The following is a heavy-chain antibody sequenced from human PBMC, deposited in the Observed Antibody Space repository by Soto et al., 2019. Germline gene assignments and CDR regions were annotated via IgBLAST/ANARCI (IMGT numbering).Heavy chain of an antibody. CDR2: IYPGDSDT. CDR3: ARWGIYSGYDHYYYGMDV. V-gene: IGHV5-51*01. Sequence: GESLKISCKGSGYSFTSYWSGWVRQMPGKGLEWMGIIYPGDSDTRYSPSFQGQVTISADKSISTAYLQWSSLKASDTAMYYCARWGIYSGYDHYYYGMDVWGQGTTVTVSS. J-gene: IGHJ6*02. CDR1: GYSFTSYW. D-gene: IGHD5-12*01.